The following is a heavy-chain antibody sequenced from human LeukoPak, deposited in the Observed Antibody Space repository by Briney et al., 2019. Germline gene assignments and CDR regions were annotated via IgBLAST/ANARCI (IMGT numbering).Heavy chain of an antibody. D-gene: IGHD5-18*01. Sequence: SETLSLTCTVSGGSISSYYWSWIRQPPGKGLEWIGYISYSGSTNYNPSLKSRVTISVDTSKNQFSLKLSSVTAADTAVYYCARGVYNYGGHNWFDPWGQGTLVTVSS. CDR1: GGSISSYY. CDR2: ISYSGST. V-gene: IGHV4-59*01. CDR3: ARGVYNYGGHNWFDP. J-gene: IGHJ5*02.